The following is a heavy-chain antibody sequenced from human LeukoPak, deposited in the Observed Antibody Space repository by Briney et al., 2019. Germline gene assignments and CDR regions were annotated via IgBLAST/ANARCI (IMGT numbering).Heavy chain of an antibody. V-gene: IGHV3-30*02. CDR2: IRYDGSNK. D-gene: IGHD5-12*01. Sequence: GGSLRLSCAASGFTFISYGMHWVRQAPGKGLEWVAFIRYDGSNKYYADSVKGRFTISRDNSKNTLYLQMKSLRAEDTAVYYCAKGGGYEAQYYYYYLDVWGKGTTVTVSS. CDR1: GFTFISYG. CDR3: AKGGGYEAQYYYYYLDV. J-gene: IGHJ6*03.